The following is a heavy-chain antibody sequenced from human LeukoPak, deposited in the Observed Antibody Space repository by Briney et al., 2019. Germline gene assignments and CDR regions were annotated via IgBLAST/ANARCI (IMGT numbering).Heavy chain of an antibody. CDR2: IYYSGST. V-gene: IGHV4-31*03. J-gene: IGHJ6*03. D-gene: IGHD2-2*01. CDR1: GGSISSGGYY. CDR3: ARVSIVVVPAAITENDYYYYYMDV. Sequence: SATLSLTCTVSGGSISSGGYYWRWIRQHPGKGLEWIGYIYYSGSTYYNPSLKSRVTISVDTSKNQFSLKLSSVTAADTAVYYCARVSIVVVPAAITENDYYYYYMDVWGKGTTVTVSS.